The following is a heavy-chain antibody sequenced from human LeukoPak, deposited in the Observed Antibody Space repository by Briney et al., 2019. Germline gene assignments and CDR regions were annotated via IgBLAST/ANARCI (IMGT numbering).Heavy chain of an antibody. Sequence: ASVKVSCKASGGTFSSYAISRVRQAPGQGLEWMGGIIPIFGTANYAQKFQGRATITADESTSTAYMELSSLRSEDTAVYYCARDLDGWQYYGSGSYVDAFDIWGQGTMVTVSS. V-gene: IGHV1-69*13. CDR2: IIPIFGTA. D-gene: IGHD3-10*01. CDR1: GGTFSSYA. J-gene: IGHJ3*02. CDR3: ARDLDGWQYYGSGSYVDAFDI.